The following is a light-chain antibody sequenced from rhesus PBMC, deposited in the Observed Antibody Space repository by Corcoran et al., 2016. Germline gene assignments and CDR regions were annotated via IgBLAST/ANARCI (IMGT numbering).Light chain of an antibody. J-gene: IGKJ2*01. CDR1: ENVNNY. CDR2: KAS. Sequence: DIQMTQSPSSLSASVGDRVTITCRASENVNNYLNWYQQKPGKAPKLLLYKASTLKSGDPSRFSGIGSGTDYTFTISSLQSEDVATYYSQHNYVTPYSFGQGTKVEIK. V-gene: IGKV1-74*01. CDR3: QHNYVTPYS.